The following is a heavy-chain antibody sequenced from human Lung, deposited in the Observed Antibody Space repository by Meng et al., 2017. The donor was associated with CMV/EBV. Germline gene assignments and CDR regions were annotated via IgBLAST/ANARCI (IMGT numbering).Heavy chain of an antibody. CDR2: IKQDGSEK. D-gene: IGHD5-12*01. J-gene: IGHJ3*02. CDR3: ARDTGYDDAFEI. V-gene: IGHV3-7*01. Sequence: ESXKISXAASGFTFSSYWMSWVRQAPGKGLEWVANIKQDGSEKYYVDSVKGRFTISRDNAKNSLYLQMNSLRAEDTAVYYCARDTGYDDAFEICGQGTMVTVSS. CDR1: GFTFSSYW.